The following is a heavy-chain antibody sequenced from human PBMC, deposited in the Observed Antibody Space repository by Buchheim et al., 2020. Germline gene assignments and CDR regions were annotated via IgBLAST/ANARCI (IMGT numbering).Heavy chain of an antibody. J-gene: IGHJ4*02. CDR2: ISYDGSNN. D-gene: IGHD2-2*01. CDR3: ARDREGIVVIPAAMFDY. V-gene: IGHV3-30*04. CDR1: GFTFSNYA. Sequence: QVHLVESGGGVVQPGRSLRLSCAASGFTFSNYAIHWVRQDPGKGLEWVALISYDGSNNYYADSVKGRFTISRDNSKNKLYLQMNSLRAEDTSMYYCARDREGIVVIPAAMFDYWGQGTL.